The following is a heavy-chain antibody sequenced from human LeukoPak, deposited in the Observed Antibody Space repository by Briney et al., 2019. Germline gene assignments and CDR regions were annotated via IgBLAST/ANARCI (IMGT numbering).Heavy chain of an antibody. Sequence: PGGSLRLSCAASGFTFSSYSMNWVRQAPGKGLEWVSYINSSSSTIYYADSVKGRFTISRDNAKNSLYLQMNSLRDEDTAVYYCAREYSSSWYEGTFDYWGQGTLVTVSS. CDR3: AREYSSSWYEGTFDY. V-gene: IGHV3-48*02. J-gene: IGHJ4*02. CDR1: GFTFSSYS. D-gene: IGHD6-13*01. CDR2: INSSSSTI.